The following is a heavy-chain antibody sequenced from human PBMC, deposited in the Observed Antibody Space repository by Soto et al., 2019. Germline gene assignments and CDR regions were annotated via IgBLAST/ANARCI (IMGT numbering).Heavy chain of an antibody. CDR1: GFTFRNYA. Sequence: EVQLLESGGGLVQSGGSLRLSCAASGFTFRNYAMTWVRQAPGKGLEWVSGISGGGDETYNADSVKGRFIISRDNSKNTLYLQKNSLRAEDTAIEYCVKDGEAYNGVWDYFDHWGQGTLITVCS. CDR3: VKDGEAYNGVWDYFDH. D-gene: IGHD3-16*01. CDR2: ISGGGDET. V-gene: IGHV3-23*01. J-gene: IGHJ4*02.